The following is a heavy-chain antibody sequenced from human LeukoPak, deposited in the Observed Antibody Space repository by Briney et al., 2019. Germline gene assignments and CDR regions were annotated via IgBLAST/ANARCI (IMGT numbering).Heavy chain of an antibody. V-gene: IGHV1-2*02. Sequence: ASVKVSCKASGYTFTRYYMHWVRQAPGQGLEWMGWINPNSGGTNYAQKFQGRVTMTRDTSIRTAYMELSRLRSDDTAVYYCARAMTRYSSFDYWGQGTLVTVSS. D-gene: IGHD5-18*01. CDR2: INPNSGGT. CDR3: ARAMTRYSSFDY. J-gene: IGHJ4*02. CDR1: GYTFTRYY.